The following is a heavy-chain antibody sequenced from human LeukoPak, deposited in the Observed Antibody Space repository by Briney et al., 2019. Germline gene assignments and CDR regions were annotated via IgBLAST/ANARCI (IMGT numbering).Heavy chain of an antibody. CDR1: GFTFSDYY. CDR3: AVGITMVRGVIKRPGVSFDY. V-gene: IGHV3-11*06. J-gene: IGHJ4*02. Sequence: GGSLRLSCAASGFTFSDYYMSWIRQAPGKGLEWVSYISSSSSYTNYADSVKGRFTISRDNAKNSLYLQMNSLGAEDTAVYYCAVGITMVRGVIKRPGVSFDYWGQGTLVTVSS. D-gene: IGHD3-10*01. CDR2: ISSSSSYT.